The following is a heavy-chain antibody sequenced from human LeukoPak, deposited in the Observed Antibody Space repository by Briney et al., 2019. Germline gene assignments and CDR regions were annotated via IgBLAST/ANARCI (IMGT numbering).Heavy chain of an antibody. V-gene: IGHV3-30*02. CDR2: IRYDGSNK. CDR3: AKVPTVTPGGDYYYYMDV. CDR1: GFTFSSYG. Sequence: GGSLRLSCAASGFTFSSYGMHWVRQAPGKGLEWVAFIRYDGSNKYYADSVKGRFTISRDNCKNTLYLQMNSLRAEDTAVYYCAKVPTVTPGGDYYYYMDVWGKGTTVTVSS. J-gene: IGHJ6*03. D-gene: IGHD4-11*01.